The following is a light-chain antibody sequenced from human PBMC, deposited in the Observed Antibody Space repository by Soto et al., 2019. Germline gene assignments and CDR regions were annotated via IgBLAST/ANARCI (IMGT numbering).Light chain of an antibody. J-gene: IGLJ1*01. CDR2: EVS. CDR3: SLYTTASTYV. V-gene: IGLV2-18*01. Sequence: QSALAQPPSVSGSPGESVTVSCTGTTSDLASYNRVSWYQRPPGTGPKLVIYEVSNRPSGIPDRFSGSKSGNTASLTISGLQAEDEDEYCWSLYTTASTYVFGAGTKVTVL. CDR1: TSDLASYNR.